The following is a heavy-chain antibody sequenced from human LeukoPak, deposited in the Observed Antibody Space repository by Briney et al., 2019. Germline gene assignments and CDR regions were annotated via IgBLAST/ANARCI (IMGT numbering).Heavy chain of an antibody. Sequence: PGGSLRLSCAASGFTFSNYWMSWVRQAPGKGLAWVANIKEDGSEKYYADSVKGRFTISRDNAKNSLYLQMNSLRAEDTAVYYCARASNTAWPQWGRGTLVTVSS. D-gene: IGHD2-21*02. J-gene: IGHJ4*02. CDR1: GFTFSNYW. CDR2: IKEDGSEK. CDR3: ARASNTAWPQ. V-gene: IGHV3-7*03.